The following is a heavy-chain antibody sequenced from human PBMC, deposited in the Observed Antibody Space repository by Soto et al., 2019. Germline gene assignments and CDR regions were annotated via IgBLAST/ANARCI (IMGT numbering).Heavy chain of an antibody. D-gene: IGHD3-3*01. CDR1: GGSISTDSYN. CDR2: IYYDGTP. J-gene: IGHJ3*01. CDR3: ARFFGNAFDV. V-gene: IGHV4-39*02. Sequence: QLQLQESGPGLVKPSETLSLTCSVSGGSISTDSYNWDWIRQSPGKGLEWIGTIYYDGTPSYNPSLQSPFTISVDTSRNPFSLQVKSVTAADTAMYYCARFFGNAFDVWGQGKMVKGSS.